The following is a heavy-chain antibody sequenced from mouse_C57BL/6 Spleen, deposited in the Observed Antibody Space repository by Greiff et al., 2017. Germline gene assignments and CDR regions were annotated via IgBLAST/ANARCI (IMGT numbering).Heavy chain of an antibody. CDR1: GFTFSDYG. CDR2: ISSGSSTI. D-gene: IGHD1-1*01. J-gene: IGHJ2*01. V-gene: IGHV5-17*01. CDR3: ARRDYYGSRGYFDY. Sequence: EVHLVESGGGLVKPGGSLELSCAASGFTFSDYGMHWVRQAPEKGLEWVAYISSGSSTIYYADTVKGRFTISRDNAKNTLFLQMTSLRSEDTAMYYCARRDYYGSRGYFDYWGQGTTLTVSS.